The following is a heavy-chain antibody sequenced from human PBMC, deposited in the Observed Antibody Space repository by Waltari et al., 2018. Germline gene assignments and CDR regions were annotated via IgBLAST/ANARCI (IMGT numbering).Heavy chain of an antibody. CDR2: LRHIGVDK. J-gene: IGHJ3*01. CDR1: GFTISNYA. Sequence: EVQLVESGGGLVQPGGSLRLSCAASGFTISNYAMSWVRQVPGKGLALVSALRHIGVDKHYADSVKGRFTISSDNSKDTLYLQMNSLRAEDTAVYYCVNQDRTGVYTSISGWGGAFHVWGQGTMVTVSS. D-gene: IGHD1-26*01. CDR3: VNQDRTGVYTSISGWGGAFHV. V-gene: IGHV3-23*04.